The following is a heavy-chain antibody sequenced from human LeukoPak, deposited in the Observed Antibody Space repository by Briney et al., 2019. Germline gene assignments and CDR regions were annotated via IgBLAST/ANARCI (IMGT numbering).Heavy chain of an antibody. CDR2: IIPIFGTA. CDR3: AEQPRGSYYYYGMDV. D-gene: IGHD1-26*01. V-gene: IGHV1-69*13. CDR1: GYTFTSYA. J-gene: IGHJ6*02. Sequence: ASVKVSCKASGYTFTSYAISWVRQAPGQGLEWMGGIIPIFGTANYAQKFQGRVTITADESTSTAYMELSSLRSEDTAVYYCAEQPRGSYYYYGMDVWGQGTTVTVSS.